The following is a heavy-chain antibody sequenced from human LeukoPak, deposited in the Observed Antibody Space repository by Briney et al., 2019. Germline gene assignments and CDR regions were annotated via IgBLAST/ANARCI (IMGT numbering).Heavy chain of an antibody. V-gene: IGHV3-30-3*01. CDR3: TRDLMDYDVSTGLHHYYMDV. J-gene: IGHJ6*02. CDR1: GFTFSSYA. D-gene: IGHD3-9*01. CDR2: ISYDGSNK. Sequence: GGSLRLSCPASGFTFSSYAMHWVRQAPGKGLEWVAVISYDGSNKYYADSVKGRFTISRDNSKNTLYLQMNSLRAEDTAVYYCTRDLMDYDVSTGLHHYYMDVWGQGTTVTVSS.